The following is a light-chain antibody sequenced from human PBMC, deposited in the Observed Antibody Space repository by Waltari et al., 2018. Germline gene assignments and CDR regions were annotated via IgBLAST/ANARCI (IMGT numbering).Light chain of an antibody. CDR3: SSYTSSSILVV. CDR1: SSDVGGYNY. J-gene: IGLJ2*01. V-gene: IGLV2-14*01. CDR2: DVS. Sequence: QSALTQPASVSGSPGQSITISCTGTSSDVGGYNYFSCYQQHPGKAPKLMIYDVSNRPSGVSNRFSGSKSGNTASLTISGLQAEDEADYYCSSYTSSSILVVFGGGTKLTVL.